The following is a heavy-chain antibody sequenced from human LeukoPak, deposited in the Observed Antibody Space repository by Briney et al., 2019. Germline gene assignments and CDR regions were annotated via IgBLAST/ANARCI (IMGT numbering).Heavy chain of an antibody. Sequence: GGSLRLSCAASGFTVSSNYMSWVRQAPGKGLEWVSVIYSGGSTYYADYVKGRFTISRDNSKNTLYLQMNSLRAEDTAVYYCASMEYYYDSSGYSDYYYGMDVWGQGTTVTVSS. CDR2: IYSGGST. J-gene: IGHJ6*02. D-gene: IGHD3-22*01. CDR3: ASMEYYYDSSGYSDYYYGMDV. CDR1: GFTVSSNY. V-gene: IGHV3-53*01.